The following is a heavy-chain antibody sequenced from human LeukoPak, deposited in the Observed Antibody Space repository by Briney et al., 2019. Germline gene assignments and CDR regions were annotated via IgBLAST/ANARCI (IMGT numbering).Heavy chain of an antibody. CDR2: IYYSGST. V-gene: IGHV4-38-2*01. Sequence: KPSETLSLTCAVSGYSISSGYYWGWIRQPPGKGLEWIGSIYYSGSTYYNPSLKSRVTISVDTSKNQFSLKLSSVTAADTAVYYCAKTTFTYYYDSSGYYFDYWGQGTLVTVSS. D-gene: IGHD3-22*01. CDR1: GYSISSGYY. J-gene: IGHJ4*02. CDR3: AKTTFTYYYDSSGYYFDY.